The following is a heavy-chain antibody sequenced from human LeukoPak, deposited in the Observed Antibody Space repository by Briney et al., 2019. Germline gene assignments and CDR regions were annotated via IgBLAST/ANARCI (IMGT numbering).Heavy chain of an antibody. J-gene: IGHJ4*02. CDR2: ISYDGSNK. CDR3: ARDRDLFDYWGQGTLFDY. CDR1: GFTFSSYA. V-gene: IGHV3-30*01. Sequence: GGSLRLSCAASGFTFSSYAMHWVRQAPGKGLEWVAVISYDGSNKYYADSVKGRFTTSRDNSKNTLYLQMNSLRAEDTAVYYWARDRDLFDYWGQGTLFDYWGQGTLVTVSS. D-gene: IGHD3-9*01.